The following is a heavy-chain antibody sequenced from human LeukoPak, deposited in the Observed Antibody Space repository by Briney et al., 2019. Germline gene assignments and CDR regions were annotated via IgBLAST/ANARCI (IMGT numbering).Heavy chain of an antibody. CDR1: GFTFTEYS. J-gene: IGHJ6*03. CDR3: ARVRGPTLKTCYMDV. Sequence: GGSPRLSCAASGFTFTEYSIIWVRQAPGKGLEWVSFISDISDRSSTIHYADSVKGRFTISRDNAERSVYLQMNSLRADDTAVYYCARVRGPTLKTCYMDVWGTGTTVTVSS. D-gene: IGHD3-10*01. CDR2: ISDRSSTI. V-gene: IGHV3-48*04.